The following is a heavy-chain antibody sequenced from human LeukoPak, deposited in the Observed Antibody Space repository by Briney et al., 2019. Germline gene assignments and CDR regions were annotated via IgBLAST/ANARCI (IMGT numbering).Heavy chain of an antibody. CDR1: GFTFSAYW. CDR3: ARGGNCPDY. D-gene: IGHD4-23*01. Sequence: GGSLKLSCAASGFTFSAYWMTWVRQAPGKGLEWVANIKEDGSEKHYVDSVKGRFTISRDNAENSLSLQMNSLRPEDTAVYYCARGGNCPDYWGQGTLVTVSS. J-gene: IGHJ4*02. CDR2: IKEDGSEK. V-gene: IGHV3-7*03.